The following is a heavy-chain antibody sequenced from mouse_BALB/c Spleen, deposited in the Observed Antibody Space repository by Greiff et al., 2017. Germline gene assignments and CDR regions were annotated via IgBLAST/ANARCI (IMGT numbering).Heavy chain of an antibody. V-gene: IGHV2-5-1*01. CDR1: GFSLTSYG. J-gene: IGHJ4*01. CDR3: ARGYYAMDY. CDR2: IWRGGST. Sequence: QVQLQQSGPSLVQPSQSLSITCTVTGFSLTSYGVHWVRQSPGKGLEWLGVIWRGGSTDYNAAFMSRLSITKDNSKSQVFFKMNSLQTDDTAMYYCARGYYAMDYWGQGTSVTVSS.